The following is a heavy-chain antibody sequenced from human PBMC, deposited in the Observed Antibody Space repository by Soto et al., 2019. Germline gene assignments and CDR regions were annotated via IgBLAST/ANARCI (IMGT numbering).Heavy chain of an antibody. Sequence: TLXLACTFSGCSFSIGSYYWSWIRQPPGKGLEWIGYIYYSGSTNYNPSLKSRVTISVDTSKNQFSLKLSSVTAADTAVYYCAGSQQLDAFDIWGQGKMVTVSS. CDR2: IYYSGST. CDR1: GCSFSIGSYY. V-gene: IGHV4-61*01. J-gene: IGHJ3*02. D-gene: IGHD6-13*01. CDR3: AGSQQLDAFDI.